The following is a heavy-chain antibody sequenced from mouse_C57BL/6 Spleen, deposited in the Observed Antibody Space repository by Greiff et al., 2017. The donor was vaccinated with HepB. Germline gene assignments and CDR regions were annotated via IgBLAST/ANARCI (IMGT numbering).Heavy chain of an antibody. Sequence: VQRVESGPELVKPGASVKISCKASGYAFSSSWMNWVKQRPGKGLEWIGRIYPGDGDTNYNGKFKGKATLTADKSSSTAYMQLSSLTSEDSAVYFCARSGYYGSSQYYFDYWGQGTTLTVSS. CDR2: IYPGDGDT. CDR3: ARSGYYGSSQYYFDY. V-gene: IGHV1-82*01. CDR1: GYAFSSSW. J-gene: IGHJ2*01. D-gene: IGHD1-1*01.